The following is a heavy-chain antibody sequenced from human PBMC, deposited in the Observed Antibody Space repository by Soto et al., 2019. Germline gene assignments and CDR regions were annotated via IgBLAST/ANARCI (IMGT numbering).Heavy chain of an antibody. V-gene: IGHV4-59*13. Sequence: PSETLSLTCTVSGASIDSYYWNWIRQPPGKGLEWIGYIYYSGSTTYNPSLKTRVTISVDRSKNQFSLKLTSVTAADTAVYYCARDRTHFDSSAYHSGLDVWGQGTTVTVSS. J-gene: IGHJ6*02. CDR2: IYYSGST. D-gene: IGHD3-22*01. CDR3: ARDRTHFDSSAYHSGLDV. CDR1: GASIDSYY.